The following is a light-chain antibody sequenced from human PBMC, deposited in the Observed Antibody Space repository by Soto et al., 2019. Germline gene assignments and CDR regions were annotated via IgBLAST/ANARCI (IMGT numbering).Light chain of an antibody. Sequence: QLVLTQSTSASASLGSSVKLACTLSSGHSNYIIAWHQQQPGKAPRFLMNLEGNGSYNKGSGVPDRFSGSSSAADRYLTISSLQSEDEADYHCETWDRNPRVIFGGGTKLTVL. CDR2: LEGNGSY. CDR3: ETWDRNPRVI. J-gene: IGLJ2*01. CDR1: SGHSNYI. V-gene: IGLV4-60*03.